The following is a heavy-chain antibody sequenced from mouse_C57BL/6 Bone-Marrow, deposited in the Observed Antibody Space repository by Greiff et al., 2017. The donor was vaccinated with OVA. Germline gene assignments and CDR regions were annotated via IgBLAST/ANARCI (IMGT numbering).Heavy chain of an antibody. V-gene: IGHV1-26*01. CDR1: GYTFTDYY. J-gene: IGHJ4*01. Sequence: EVQLQQSGPELVKPGASVKISCKASGYTFTDYYMNWVKQSHGKSLEWIGDINPNNGGTSYNQKFKGKATLTVDKSSSTAYMELRSLTSEDSAVYYCARSFGAMDYWGQGTSVTVSS. CDR3: ARSFGAMDY. CDR2: INPNNGGT.